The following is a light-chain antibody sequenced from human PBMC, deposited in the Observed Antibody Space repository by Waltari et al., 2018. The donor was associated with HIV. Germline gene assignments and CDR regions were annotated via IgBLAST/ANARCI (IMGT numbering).Light chain of an antibody. J-gene: IGLJ3*02. V-gene: IGLV2-8*01. CDR3: SSDAGSNNWV. CDR2: EVS. CDR1: SSDVGGYNY. Sequence: QSALTQPPSASGSPGQSVTISCTGTSSDVGGYNYVSWYQQHPGKAPKLMIYEVSKRPAGVPDRVFGSKAGNTASLTVSGLQAEDEADYYCSSDAGSNNWVFGGGTKLTVL.